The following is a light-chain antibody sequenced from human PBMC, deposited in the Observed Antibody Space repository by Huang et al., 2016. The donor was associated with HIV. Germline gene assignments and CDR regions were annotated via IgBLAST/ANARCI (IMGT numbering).Light chain of an antibody. V-gene: IGKV1-33*01. CDR2: GAS. CDR1: QDIRSY. J-gene: IGKJ2*01. CDR3: QQYDSLYT. Sequence: IQMTQSPASLSAYVGDRVTISCQAKQDIRSYLNWYQQKPEKAPRLLIYGASNLQAGVPSRFSGNGSGTAFTIIISSLQSEDIATYYCQQYDSLYTFGQGTRLEIK.